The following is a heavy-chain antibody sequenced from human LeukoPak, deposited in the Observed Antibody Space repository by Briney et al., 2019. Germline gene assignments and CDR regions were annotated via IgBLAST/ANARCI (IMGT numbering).Heavy chain of an antibody. CDR3: ARGYQLLGKFDY. J-gene: IGHJ4*02. V-gene: IGHV4-39*07. CDR1: GGSITTSGYY. Sequence: SETLSLTCAVSGGSITTSGYYLHWIRQPPGKGLEWVGTMYYSGSTYYNPSLKSRVNISVDTSKNQFSLKLSSVTAADTAVYYCARGYQLLGKFDYWGQGTLVPVSS. D-gene: IGHD2-2*01. CDR2: MYYSGST.